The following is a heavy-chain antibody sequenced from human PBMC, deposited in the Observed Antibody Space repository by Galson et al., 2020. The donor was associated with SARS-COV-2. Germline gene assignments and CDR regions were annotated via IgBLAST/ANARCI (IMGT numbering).Heavy chain of an antibody. V-gene: IGHV1-2*02. CDR2: INPNSGGT. CDR3: ARAGLGYSSGWFGLGY. J-gene: IGHJ4*02. CDR1: GYTFTDYY. Sequence: ASVTVSCKASGYTFTDYYIHWVRQAPGQGLEWMGWINPNSGGTNYAQKFQGRVTMTRDTSISTAYMELSRLRSDDTAVDYCARAGLGYSSGWFGLGYWGQGTLVTVSS. D-gene: IGHD6-19*01.